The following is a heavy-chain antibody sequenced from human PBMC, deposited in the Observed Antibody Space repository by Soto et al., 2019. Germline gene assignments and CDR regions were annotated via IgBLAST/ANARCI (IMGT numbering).Heavy chain of an antibody. V-gene: IGHV3-23*01. J-gene: IGHJ5*02. Sequence: PGGSLRLSCAASGFTFSSYAMSWVRQAPGKGLEWVSAISGSGGSTYYADPVKGRFTISRDNSKNTLYLQMNSLRAEDTAVYYCAKDGNPIPYLTGYYRLGWFDPWGQGTLVTVSS. CDR3: AKDGNPIPYLTGYYRLGWFDP. CDR1: GFTFSSYA. D-gene: IGHD3-9*01. CDR2: ISGSGGST.